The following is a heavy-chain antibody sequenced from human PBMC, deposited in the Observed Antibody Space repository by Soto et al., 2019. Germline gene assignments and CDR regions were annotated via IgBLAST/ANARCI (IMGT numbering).Heavy chain of an antibody. D-gene: IGHD2-15*01. Sequence: GGSLRLSCAASGFTFSNAWMSWVRQAPGKGLEWVDRIKNKTDGGTTDYAAPVKGRFTISRDDSKNTLYLQMNSLKTEDTAVYYCTTDFLYCSGGSCPSAEYFQHWGQGTLVTVSS. CDR3: TTDFLYCSGGSCPSAEYFQH. J-gene: IGHJ1*01. CDR1: GFTFSNAW. V-gene: IGHV3-15*01. CDR2: IKNKTDGGTT.